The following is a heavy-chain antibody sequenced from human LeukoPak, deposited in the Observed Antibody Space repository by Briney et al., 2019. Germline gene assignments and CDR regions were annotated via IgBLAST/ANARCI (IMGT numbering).Heavy chain of an antibody. D-gene: IGHD4-17*01. CDR3: ATTYGDYPPDAFDI. V-gene: IGHV3-30-3*01. J-gene: IGHJ3*02. CDR1: GFTFSTYA. CDR2: ISDDGTNK. Sequence: GGSLRLSCSASGFTFSTYAIHWVRQAPGKGLEWVAVISDDGTNKYYAGSVKGRLTISRDNSKNTLYLQMNSLRAEDTAVYYCATTYGDYPPDAFDIWGQGTMVTVSS.